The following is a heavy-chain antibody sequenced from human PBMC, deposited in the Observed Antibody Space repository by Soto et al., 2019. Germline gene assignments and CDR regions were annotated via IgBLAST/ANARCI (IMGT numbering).Heavy chain of an antibody. CDR2: ISGSGGST. V-gene: IGHV3-23*01. J-gene: IGHJ6*02. D-gene: IGHD3-10*01. CDR3: AIDYWYGDYYYGMDV. CDR1: GFTFRSYA. Sequence: GGSLRLSCAASGFTFRSYAMSWVRQAPGKGLEWVSAISGSGGSTYYADSVKGRFTISRDNSKNTLYLQMNSLRAEDTAVYYCAIDYWYGDYYYGMDVWGQGTTVTVSS.